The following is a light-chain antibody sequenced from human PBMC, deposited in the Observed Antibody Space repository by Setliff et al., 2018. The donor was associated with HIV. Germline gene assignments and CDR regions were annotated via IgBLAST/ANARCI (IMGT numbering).Light chain of an antibody. CDR1: SSDVGSYNR. CDR2: EVS. CDR3: SSYTTSNTYG. V-gene: IGLV2-18*02. J-gene: IGLJ1*01. Sequence: QSALTQPPSVSGSPGQSVTISCIGTSSDVGSYNRVSWYQQSPGTAPKLMIYEVSYRPSEVPDRFSASKSGNTASLTISGLQAEDEADYYCSSYTTSNTYGFGTGTKVTGL.